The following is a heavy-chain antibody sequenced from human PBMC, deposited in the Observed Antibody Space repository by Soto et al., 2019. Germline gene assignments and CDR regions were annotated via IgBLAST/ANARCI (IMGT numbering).Heavy chain of an antibody. Sequence: PVGSLRLSCAASGFTFSSYGMHWVRQAPGKGLEWVAVISYGGSNKYYADSVKGRFTISRDNSKNTLYLQMNSLRAEDTAVYYCAKVDRAAYYYYGMDVWGQGTTVTVS. V-gene: IGHV3-30*18. CDR1: GFTFSSYG. D-gene: IGHD3-9*01. J-gene: IGHJ6*02. CDR2: ISYGGSNK. CDR3: AKVDRAAYYYYGMDV.